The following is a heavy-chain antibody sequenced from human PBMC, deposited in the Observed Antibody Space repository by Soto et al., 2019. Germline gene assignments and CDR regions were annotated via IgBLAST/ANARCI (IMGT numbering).Heavy chain of an antibody. CDR3: ARGWTTVVTLTYYYYYGMDV. V-gene: IGHV1-69*01. J-gene: IGHJ6*02. CDR2: IIPIFGTA. Sequence: QVQLVQSGAEVKKPGSSVKVSCKASGGTFSSYAISWVRQAPGQGLEWMGGIIPIFGTANYAQKFQGRVTITADESTSTAYMELSSLRSEDTAVYHCARGWTTVVTLTYYYYYGMDVWGQGTTVTVSS. CDR1: GGTFSSYA. D-gene: IGHD4-17*01.